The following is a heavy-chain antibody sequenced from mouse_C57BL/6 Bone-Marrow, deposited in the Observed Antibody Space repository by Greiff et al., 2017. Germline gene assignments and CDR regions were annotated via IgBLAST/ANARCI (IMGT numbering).Heavy chain of an antibody. D-gene: IGHD2-3*01. CDR3: ARESYDGYYAMDY. Sequence: QVQLQQPGAELVMPGASVKLSCKASGYTFTSYWMPWVKQRPGQGLEWIGEIDPSDSYTNYNQKFKGKSTLTVDKSSSTAYMQRSSLTSEDSAVYYCARESYDGYYAMDYWGQGTSVTVSS. CDR2: IDPSDSYT. CDR1: GYTFTSYW. J-gene: IGHJ4*01. V-gene: IGHV1-69*01.